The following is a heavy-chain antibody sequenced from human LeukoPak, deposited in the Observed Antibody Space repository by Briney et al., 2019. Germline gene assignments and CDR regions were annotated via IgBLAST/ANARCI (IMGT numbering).Heavy chain of an antibody. CDR2: FYYSGST. CDR1: GGSISSHY. V-gene: IGHV4-59*11. J-gene: IGHJ3*02. D-gene: IGHD3-22*01. Sequence: PSETLSLTCTVSGGSISSHYWSWIRQPPGKGLECIGYFYYSGSTNYNPSFQSRVTISVDTSKNHFSLKLTSVTAADTAVYYCTRLRDNDSSGYPDTFDMWGQGTVVTVSS. CDR3: TRLRDNDSSGYPDTFDM.